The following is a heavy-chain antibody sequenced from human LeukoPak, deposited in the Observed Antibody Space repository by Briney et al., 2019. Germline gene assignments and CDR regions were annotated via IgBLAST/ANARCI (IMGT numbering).Heavy chain of an antibody. CDR1: GFAISTYS. CDR3: ARDRYGSSVGGMDV. V-gene: IGHV3-21*06. J-gene: IGHJ6*02. Sequence: GGSLRLSCSGSGFAISTYSMNWVRQAPGKGLQWVSSISSSGKYVYYEDSVKGRFTLSRDDAKNELFLQMNSLRPEDTAVYYCARDRYGSSVGGMDVWGQGTTVTVSS. D-gene: IGHD6-6*01. CDR2: ISSSGKYV.